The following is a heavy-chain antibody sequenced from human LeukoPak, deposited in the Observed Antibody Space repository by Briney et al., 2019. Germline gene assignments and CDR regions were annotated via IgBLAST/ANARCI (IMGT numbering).Heavy chain of an antibody. CDR1: EFTFSSYV. V-gene: IGHV3-30*04. D-gene: IGHD1-26*01. CDR2: ISYDGSNK. CDR3: ARSLVVGATYPYH. J-gene: IGHJ5*02. Sequence: GGSLRLSCAASEFTFSSYVMHWVRQAPGKGLEWVAVISYDGSNKYYADFVKGRFTISRDNSKNTLYLQMNSLRAEDTAMYYCARSLVVGATYPYHWGQGTLVTVSS.